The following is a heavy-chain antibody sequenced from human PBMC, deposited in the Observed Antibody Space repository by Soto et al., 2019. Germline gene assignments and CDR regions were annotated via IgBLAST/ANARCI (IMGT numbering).Heavy chain of an antibody. D-gene: IGHD2-15*01. J-gene: IGHJ4*02. V-gene: IGHV3-21*04. Sequence: ETLRLSCAASGFSLRGFSMSWVRQAPEKGLEWVSSITFSGNSIYYADSVKGRFTISRDDAKNSLFLQMNSLTADDTAVYYCARARGNSWYLDFWGRGSLVTVS. CDR3: ARARGNSWYLDF. CDR2: ITFSGNSI. CDR1: GFSLRGFS.